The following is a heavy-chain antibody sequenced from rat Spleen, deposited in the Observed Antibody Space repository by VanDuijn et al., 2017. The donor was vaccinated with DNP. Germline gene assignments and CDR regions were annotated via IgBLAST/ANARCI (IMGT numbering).Heavy chain of an antibody. V-gene: IGHV3-1*01. CDR3: ARLRLEWELRAMDA. CDR2: ISYSGSP. Sequence: EVQLQESGPGLVKPSQSLSLTCSVTGYSITSNYWGWIRKFPGNKMEWIGHISYSGSPRYNPSLKSRISITRDTSKNKFFLQLDSVTTEDTATYFCARLRLEWELRAMDAWGQGISVTVSS. J-gene: IGHJ4*01. CDR1: GYSITSNY. D-gene: IGHD1-1*01.